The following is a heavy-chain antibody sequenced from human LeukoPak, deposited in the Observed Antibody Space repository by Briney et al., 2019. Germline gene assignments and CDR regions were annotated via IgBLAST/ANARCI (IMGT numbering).Heavy chain of an antibody. V-gene: IGHV3-21*01. CDR1: GFTFSSYS. J-gene: IGHJ3*02. CDR3: AREARWYCSSTSCSYGAFDI. Sequence: GRSLRLSCAASGFTFSSYSMNWVRQAPGKGLEWVSSISSSSSYIYYADSVKGRFTISRDNAKNSLYLQMNSLRAEDTAVYYCAREARWYCSSTSCSYGAFDIWGQGTMVTVSS. CDR2: ISSSSSYI. D-gene: IGHD2-2*01.